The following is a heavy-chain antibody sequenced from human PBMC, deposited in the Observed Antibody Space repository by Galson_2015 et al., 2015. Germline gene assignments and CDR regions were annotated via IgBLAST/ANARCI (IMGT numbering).Heavy chain of an antibody. J-gene: IGHJ4*01. V-gene: IGHV3-23*01. D-gene: IGHD2-2*01. Sequence: SLRLSCAASGFTFSSYAMSWVRQAPGKGLEWVSAISGSGGSTYYADSVKGRFTISRDNSKNTLYLQMDSLRAEDTAVYYCAKAPRWVVPAATSEYDYWGQGTLVTVSS. CDR2: ISGSGGST. CDR3: AKAPRWVVPAATSEYDY. CDR1: GFTFSSYA.